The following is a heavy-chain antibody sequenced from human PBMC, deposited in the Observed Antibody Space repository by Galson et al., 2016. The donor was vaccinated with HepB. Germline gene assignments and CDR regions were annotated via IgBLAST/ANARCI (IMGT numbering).Heavy chain of an antibody. D-gene: IGHD6-13*01. CDR1: GFTFDAYA. CDR2: ISWNSGTI. Sequence: SLRLSCAASGFTFDAYAMHWVRQAPGKGLGWVSGISWNSGTIGYADSVKGRFTISRDNAKNSLYLQMNSLRPEDTALYYCAKAGTYSSSKGWFDPWGQGTLVTVSS. J-gene: IGHJ5*02. CDR3: AKAGTYSSSKGWFDP. V-gene: IGHV3-9*01.